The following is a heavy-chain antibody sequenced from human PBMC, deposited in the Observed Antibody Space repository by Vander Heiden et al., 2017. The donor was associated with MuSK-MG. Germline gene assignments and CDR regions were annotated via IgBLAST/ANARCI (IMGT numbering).Heavy chain of an antibody. J-gene: IGHJ1*01. V-gene: IGHV4-34*01. CDR1: GGSFSGYS. Sequence: QVQLQQWGAGLLKPSETLSLTCAVYGGSFSGYSWSWIRQPLGKGLEWIGEINHSGSTNYNPSLKSRVTISVYTSKNQFSLKLSSVTAADTAVYYWARGGVNIVVVPAAIRATEYFQHWGQGTLVTVSS. D-gene: IGHD2-2*02. CDR3: ARGGVNIVVVPAAIRATEYFQH. CDR2: INHSGST.